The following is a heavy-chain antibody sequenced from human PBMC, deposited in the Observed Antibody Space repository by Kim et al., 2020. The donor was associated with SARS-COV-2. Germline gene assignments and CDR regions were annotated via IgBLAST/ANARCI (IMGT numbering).Heavy chain of an antibody. D-gene: IGHD3-10*01. CDR2: ISGSGGST. J-gene: IGHJ4*02. CDR3: AKSTRTMIRGVILAQVFDY. Sequence: GGSLRLSCAVSTFTFSSYDMSWVRQAPGGLEWVSGISGSGGSTYYADSVKGRFTISRDNSKNILYLQMNSLRGEDTAVYFCAKSTRTMIRGVILAQVFDYWGQRPLVTVSS. V-gene: IGHV3-23*01. CDR1: TFTFSSYD.